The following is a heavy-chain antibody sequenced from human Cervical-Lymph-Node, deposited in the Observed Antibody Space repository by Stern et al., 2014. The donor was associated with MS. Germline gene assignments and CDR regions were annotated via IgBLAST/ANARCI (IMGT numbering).Heavy chain of an antibody. CDR1: GYTFSGYW. CDR2: IYPGDYDT. Sequence: EVQLVQSGSEVKKPGASLKFSCTASGYTFSGYWIPWVRQFPGKGLEWMGMIYPGDYDTRCNPSFQGQVTVSAETSISTAFLQWNRLKASDSAMYFCARHGGVAASGVLPFDYWGQGSLVTVSS. D-gene: IGHD3-16*01. CDR3: ARHGGVAASGVLPFDY. V-gene: IGHV5-51*01. J-gene: IGHJ4*02.